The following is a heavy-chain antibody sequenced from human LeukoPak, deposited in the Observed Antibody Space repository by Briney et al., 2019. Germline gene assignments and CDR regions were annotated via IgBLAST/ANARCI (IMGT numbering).Heavy chain of an antibody. V-gene: IGHV1-2*02. CDR1: GYTFTGYY. J-gene: IGHJ3*02. Sequence: ASVKVSCKASGYTFTGYYMHWVRQAPGQGLEWMGWINPNSGGTNYAQKFQGRVTMTTDTSTSTAYMELRSLRSDDTAVYYCARDSEYYSNALDIWGQGTMVTVSS. CDR2: INPNSGGT. D-gene: IGHD2/OR15-2a*01. CDR3: ARDSEYYSNALDI.